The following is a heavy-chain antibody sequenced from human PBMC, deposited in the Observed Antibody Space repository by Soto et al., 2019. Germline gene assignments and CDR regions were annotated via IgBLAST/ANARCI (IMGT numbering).Heavy chain of an antibody. CDR2: ITGSDGNT. D-gene: IGHD2-2*01. J-gene: IGHJ4*02. CDR3: AKTVSTTWAFDY. CDR1: GFTFSSYA. V-gene: IGHV3-23*01. Sequence: GWSLRLSCAASGFTFSSYAMSWVRQAPGKGLEWVSAITGSDGNTYYADSVKGRFTISRDNSKNTLYLQMNSLRADDTAVYYCAKTVSTTWAFDYRGQGTLVTVSS.